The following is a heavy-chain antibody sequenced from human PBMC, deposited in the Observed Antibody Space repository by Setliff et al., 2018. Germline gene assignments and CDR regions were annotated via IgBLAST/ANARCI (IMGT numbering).Heavy chain of an antibody. V-gene: IGHV3-30*02. CDR3: ARVNRDPEASRAYYFDY. J-gene: IGHJ4*02. CDR1: GFTFSSYG. CDR2: IRYDGSNK. D-gene: IGHD6-13*01. Sequence: PGGSLRLSCAASGFTFSSYGMHWVRQAPGKGLEWVAFIRYDGSNKYYADSVKGRFTISRDNSKNTLYLQMNSLRAEDTAVYYCARVNRDPEASRAYYFDYWGQGTLVTVSS.